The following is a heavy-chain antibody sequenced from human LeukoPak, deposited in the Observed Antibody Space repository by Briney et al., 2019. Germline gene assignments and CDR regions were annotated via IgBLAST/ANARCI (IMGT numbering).Heavy chain of an antibody. CDR3: ARMRIAARPAYFDY. D-gene: IGHD6-6*01. Sequence: SETLSLTCTVSGGSISSSSYYWGWIRQPAGKGLEWIGRIYTSGSTNYNPSLKSRVSISVDTSKNQFSLKLSSVTAADSAVYYCARMRIAARPAYFDYWGQGTLVTVSS. J-gene: IGHJ4*02. CDR1: GGSISSSSYY. V-gene: IGHV4-61*02. CDR2: IYTSGST.